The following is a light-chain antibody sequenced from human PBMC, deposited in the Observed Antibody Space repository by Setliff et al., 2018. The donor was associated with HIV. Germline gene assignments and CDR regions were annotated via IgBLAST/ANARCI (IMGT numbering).Light chain of an antibody. CDR2: EVT. J-gene: IGLJ2*01. CDR3: CSYGGSNDVV. Sequence: QSVLTQPASVSGSPGQSITISCTGTSSDVGSYNLVSWYQQHPGKAPKLMIYEVTKRPSGVSNRFSGSKSGNTASLTISGLQAEDEAHYYCCSYGGSNDVVFGGGTKVNVL. CDR1: SSDVGSYNL. V-gene: IGLV2-23*02.